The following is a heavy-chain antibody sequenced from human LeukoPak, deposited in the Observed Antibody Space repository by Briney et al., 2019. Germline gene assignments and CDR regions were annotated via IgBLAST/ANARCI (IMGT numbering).Heavy chain of an antibody. D-gene: IGHD5-12*01. V-gene: IGHV4-59*06. CDR3: ARYVATISNWFDP. J-gene: IGHJ5*02. CDR1: GGSISSYY. CDR2: IYYSGST. Sequence: PSETLSLTCTVSGGSISSYYWSWIRQHPRKGLEWIGYIYYSGSTYYNPSLKSRITISVDTSKNQFSLKLSSVTAADTAVYYCARYVATISNWFDPWGQGTLVTVSS.